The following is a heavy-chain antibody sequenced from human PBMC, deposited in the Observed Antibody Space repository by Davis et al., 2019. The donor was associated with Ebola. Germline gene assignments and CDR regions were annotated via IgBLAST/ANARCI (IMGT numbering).Heavy chain of an antibody. Sequence: GESLKISCAASGFTFSGSAMHWVRQASGKGLEWVGRIRSKANSYATAYAASVKGRFTISRDDSKNTAYLQMNSLKTEDTAVYYCTRRGTVVTPDYWGQGTLVTVSS. CDR3: TRRGTVVTPDY. CDR1: GFTFSGSA. J-gene: IGHJ4*02. D-gene: IGHD4-23*01. V-gene: IGHV3-73*01. CDR2: IRSKANSYAT.